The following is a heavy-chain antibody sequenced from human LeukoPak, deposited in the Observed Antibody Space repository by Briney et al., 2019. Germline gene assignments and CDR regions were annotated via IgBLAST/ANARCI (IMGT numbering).Heavy chain of an antibody. J-gene: IGHJ4*02. CDR3: TTDSGWFGEYGSFDY. CDR2: IKSKTDGGTT. V-gene: IGHV3-15*01. D-gene: IGHD3-10*01. Sequence: PGGSLRLSCAASGFTFSNAWMSWVRQAPGKGLEWVGRIKSKTDGGTTDYAAPVKGRFTISRDDSKNTLYLQMNSLKTEDTAVYYCTTDSGWFGEYGSFDYWGQGTLVTVSS. CDR1: GFTFSNAW.